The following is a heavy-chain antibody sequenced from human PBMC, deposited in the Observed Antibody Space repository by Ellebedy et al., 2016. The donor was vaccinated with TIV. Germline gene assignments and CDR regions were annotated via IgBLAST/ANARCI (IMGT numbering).Heavy chain of an antibody. V-gene: IGHV3-64*01. Sequence: GGSLRLSCEASGITFSSSAMHWVRQAPGKGLEYVSAISNDGVRTYYANSVKGRFTISRDNSKNTLYLQMGGLRVEDMAVYYCTRADGGYVSYWGQGTLVTVSS. CDR3: TRADGGYVSY. CDR1: GITFSSSA. J-gene: IGHJ4*02. CDR2: ISNDGVRT. D-gene: IGHD5-12*01.